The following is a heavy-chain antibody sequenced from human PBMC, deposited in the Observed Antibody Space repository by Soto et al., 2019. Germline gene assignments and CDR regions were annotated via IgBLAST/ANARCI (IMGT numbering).Heavy chain of an antibody. CDR2: ISAYNGNT. CDR1: GYTFTSYG. Sequence: ASVKLSCKATGYTFTSYGISWVRQAPGQGLEWMGWISAYNGNTNYAQKLQGRVTMTTDTSTSTAYMELRSLRSDDTAVYYCARDWAQGLNFWFDPWGQGTLVTVSS. D-gene: IGHD1-1*01. CDR3: ARDWAQGLNFWFDP. V-gene: IGHV1-18*01. J-gene: IGHJ5*02.